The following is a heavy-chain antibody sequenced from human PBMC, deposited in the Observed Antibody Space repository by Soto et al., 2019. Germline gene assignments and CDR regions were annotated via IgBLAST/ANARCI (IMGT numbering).Heavy chain of an antibody. D-gene: IGHD6-6*01. V-gene: IGHV3-30*03. CDR2: ISYDGSNK. J-gene: IGHJ3*02. Sequence: PGGSLRLSCAASGFTFSSYGMHWVRQAPGKGLEWVAVISYDGSNKYYAGSVKGRFTISRDNSKNTLYLQMNSLRAEDTAVYYCEIEAARGAFDIWGQGTMVTVSS. CDR3: EIEAARGAFDI. CDR1: GFTFSSYG.